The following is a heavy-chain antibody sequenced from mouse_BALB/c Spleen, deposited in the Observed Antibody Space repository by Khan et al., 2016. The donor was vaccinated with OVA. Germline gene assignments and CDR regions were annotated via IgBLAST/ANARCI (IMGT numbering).Heavy chain of an antibody. CDR3: APPSYDPRNFDV. CDR1: GFNIKDTY. J-gene: IGHJ1*01. Sequence: VQLKESGAELVKPGASVKLSCTASGFNIKDTYMHWVKQRPEQGLEWIGRIAPANGNTKYDPKFQDKATITADTSSNISYLQLRSLTSEDTAVYYCAPPSYDPRNFDVWGAGTTVTVSS. D-gene: IGHD2-3*01. CDR2: IAPANGNT. V-gene: IGHV14-3*02.